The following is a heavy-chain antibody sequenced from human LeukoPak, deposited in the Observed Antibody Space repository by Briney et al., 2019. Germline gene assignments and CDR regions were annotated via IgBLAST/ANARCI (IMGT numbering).Heavy chain of an antibody. D-gene: IGHD2-8*02. Sequence: GGSLRLSCAASGFTFSSYSMNWVRQPPGKGLEWVSSSGEIHYADSVRGRFTISRDNSKSTLSLQMNSLRAEDTAIYYCATYRQVLLPFESWGQGTLVTVSS. J-gene: IGHJ4*02. CDR3: ATYRQVLLPFES. CDR1: GFTFSSYS. CDR2: SGEI. V-gene: IGHV3-21*04.